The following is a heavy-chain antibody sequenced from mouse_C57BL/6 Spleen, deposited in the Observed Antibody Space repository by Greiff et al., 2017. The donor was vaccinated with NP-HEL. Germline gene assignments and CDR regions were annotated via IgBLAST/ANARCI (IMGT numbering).Heavy chain of an antibody. CDR2: ISSGSSTI. Sequence: EVKLMESGGGLVKPGGSLKLSCAASGFTFSDYGMHWVRQAPEKGLEWVAYISSGSSTIYYADTVKGRFTISSDNAKNTLFLQMTSLRSEDTAMYYCARPRYYGSSYAYYAMDYWGQGTSVTVSS. CDR1: GFTFSDYG. V-gene: IGHV5-17*01. D-gene: IGHD1-1*01. CDR3: ARPRYYGSSYAYYAMDY. J-gene: IGHJ4*01.